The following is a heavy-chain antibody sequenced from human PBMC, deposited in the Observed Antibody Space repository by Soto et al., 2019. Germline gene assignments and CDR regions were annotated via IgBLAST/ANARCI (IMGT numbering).Heavy chain of an antibody. Sequence: GGSLRLSCAASGFTFSNAWMNWVRQAPGKGLEWVGRIKSKTDGGTTDYAAPVKGRFTISRDDSKNTLYLQMNSLKTEDTAVYYCTTDQWSIAVAGFLAVFDYWGQGTLVTVSS. J-gene: IGHJ4*02. CDR2: IKSKTDGGTT. D-gene: IGHD6-19*01. V-gene: IGHV3-15*07. CDR3: TTDQWSIAVAGFLAVFDY. CDR1: GFTFSNAW.